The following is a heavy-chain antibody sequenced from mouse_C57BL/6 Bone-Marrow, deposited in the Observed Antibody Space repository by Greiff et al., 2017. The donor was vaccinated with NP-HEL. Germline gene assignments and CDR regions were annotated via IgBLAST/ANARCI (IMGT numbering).Heavy chain of an antibody. V-gene: IGHV1-55*01. CDR1: GYTFTSYW. Sequence: QVQLKQPGAELVKPGASVKMSCKASGYTFTSYWITWVKQRPGQGLEWIGDIYPGSGSTNYNEKFKSKATLTVDTSSSTAYMQLSSLTSEDSAVYYCAKARWGYGSSYGFAYWGQGTLVTVSA. J-gene: IGHJ3*01. CDR3: AKARWGYGSSYGFAY. CDR2: IYPGSGST. D-gene: IGHD1-1*01.